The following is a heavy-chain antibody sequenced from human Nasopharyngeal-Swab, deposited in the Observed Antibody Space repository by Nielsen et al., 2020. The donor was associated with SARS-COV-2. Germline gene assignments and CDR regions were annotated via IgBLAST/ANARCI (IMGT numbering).Heavy chain of an antibody. CDR2: INSDGSST. CDR3: ARYSGSWGFFDF. V-gene: IGHV3-74*01. J-gene: IGHJ4*02. CDR1: GFTFSSYW. Sequence: GESLKISCAASGFTFSSYWMHWVRQAPGKGLVWVSRINSDGSSTSYADSVKGRFTISRDNAKKTLYLQMNSLRAEDTAVYYCARYSGSWGFFDFWGQGTLVTFSS. D-gene: IGHD6-13*01.